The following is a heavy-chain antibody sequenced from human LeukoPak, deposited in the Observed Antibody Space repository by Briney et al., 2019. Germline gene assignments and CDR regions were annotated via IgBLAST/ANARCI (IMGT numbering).Heavy chain of an antibody. CDR3: AKDLAKITMVRGARSTPFDP. V-gene: IGHV3-23*01. Sequence: PGGSLRLSCAASGFTFSSYGMSWVRQAPGKGLEWVSGISGSGGSTYYADSVKGRFTISRDNSKNTLYLQMNSLRAEDTAVYYCAKDLAKITMVRGARSTPFDPWGQGTLVTVSS. CDR2: ISGSGGST. J-gene: IGHJ5*02. D-gene: IGHD3-10*01. CDR1: GFTFSSYG.